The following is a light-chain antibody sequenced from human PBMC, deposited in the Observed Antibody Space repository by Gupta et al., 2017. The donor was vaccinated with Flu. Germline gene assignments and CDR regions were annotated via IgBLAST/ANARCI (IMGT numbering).Light chain of an antibody. CDR3: QQHNSYPLA. J-gene: IGKJ4*01. CDR2: KAS. V-gene: IGKV1-5*03. CDR1: QSITSW. Sequence: DLQMTQSPTTLSASVGDRATITCRASQSITSWLVWYQQKPGKAPKVLIYKASTLESGVPARFSGSGSGTXFTLTIXSLQPDDFATYYCQQHNSYPLAFGXGTKVEIK.